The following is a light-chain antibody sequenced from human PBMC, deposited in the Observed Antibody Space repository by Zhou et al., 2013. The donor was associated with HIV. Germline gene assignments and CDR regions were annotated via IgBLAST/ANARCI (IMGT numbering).Light chain of an antibody. CDR1: QVISNH. Sequence: IQLTQSPSSLSASVRDRVTITCRASQVISNHLAWYQQKPGKVPKLLIYAASTLPSGVPSRFSGSGSGTDFTLTISSLQPEDVATYYCQKYNSAPLTFGGGSKVEIK. CDR2: AAS. CDR3: QKYNSAPLT. J-gene: IGKJ4*01. V-gene: IGKV1-27*01.